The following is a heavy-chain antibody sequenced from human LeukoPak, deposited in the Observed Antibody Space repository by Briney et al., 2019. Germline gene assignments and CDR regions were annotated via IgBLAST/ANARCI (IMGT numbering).Heavy chain of an antibody. CDR1: GNTFMDSD. J-gene: IGHJ4*02. CDR3: ARGFSWVAHLLVY. CDR2: VNPNSGKT. V-gene: IGHV1-8*01. D-gene: IGHD3-3*01. Sequence: ASVKVSCKASGNTFMDSDINWVRQATGQGLEWMGWVNPNSGKTDYAQKFQGRITMTRNTSITTAYMELSSLRSEDSAVYYCARGFSWVAHLLVYWGQGTLVAVSS.